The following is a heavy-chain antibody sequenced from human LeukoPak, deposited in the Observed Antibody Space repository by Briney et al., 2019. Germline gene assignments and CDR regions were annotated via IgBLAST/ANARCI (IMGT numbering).Heavy chain of an antibody. CDR3: AKGGSLTTVTHFDY. CDR2: ISSDGGGT. D-gene: IGHD4-17*01. Sequence: PGGSLRLSCAASGFTFSSYAMHWVRQAPGKGLEYVSSISSDGGGTYYANSVKGRFTISRDNSKNTLHLQMGSLRAEDTAVYYCAKGGSLTTVTHFDYWGQGTLVTVSS. J-gene: IGHJ4*02. CDR1: GFTFSSYA. V-gene: IGHV3-64*01.